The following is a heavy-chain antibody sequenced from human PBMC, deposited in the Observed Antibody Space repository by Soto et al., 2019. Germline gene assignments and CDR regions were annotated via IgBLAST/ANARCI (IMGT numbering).Heavy chain of an antibody. CDR3: AKGEDRGYSFGPDF. D-gene: IGHD5-18*01. V-gene: IGHV3-9*01. Sequence: LRLSCAASGFTFDDYAMQWVRQAPGKGLEWVSGISYNSGTIGYADSVKGRFTISRDNAKNSLYLQMNSLRAEDTALYYCAKGEDRGYSFGPDFWGQGTLVTVSS. J-gene: IGHJ4*02. CDR2: ISYNSGTI. CDR1: GFTFDDYA.